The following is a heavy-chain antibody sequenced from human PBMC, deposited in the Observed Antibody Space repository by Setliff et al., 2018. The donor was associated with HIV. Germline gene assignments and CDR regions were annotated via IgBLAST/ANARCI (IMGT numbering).Heavy chain of an antibody. Sequence: SETLSLTCTVSGGSVTDISYYWAWIRQPPGKGLQWVGTIFYSGSTYYNPSLKSRVTLSVDASKNQFSLKVKSVTAADTATYYCAKKGRYYYGSGVTTDYFDDWGQGTPVTVSS. CDR2: IFYSGST. CDR3: AKKGRYYYGSGVTTDYFDD. D-gene: IGHD3-10*01. J-gene: IGHJ4*02. CDR1: GGSVTDISYY. V-gene: IGHV4-39*07.